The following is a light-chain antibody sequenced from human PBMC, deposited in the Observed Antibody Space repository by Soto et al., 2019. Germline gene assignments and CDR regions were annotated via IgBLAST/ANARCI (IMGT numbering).Light chain of an antibody. CDR2: AAS. Sequence: DIQLTQSPSSLSASVGDRVTITCRASQSIDRYIHWYQEKPVKVPKLLIYAASSLASGVPSRFSGSGSGTDFILTISSLQPEDFANYYCQQSYIAPRAFGQGTKVDIK. CDR3: QQSYIAPRA. CDR1: QSIDRY. V-gene: IGKV1-39*01. J-gene: IGKJ1*01.